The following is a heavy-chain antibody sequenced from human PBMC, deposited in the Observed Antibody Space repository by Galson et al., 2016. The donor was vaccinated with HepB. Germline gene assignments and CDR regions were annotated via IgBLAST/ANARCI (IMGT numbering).Heavy chain of an antibody. D-gene: IGHD1-26*01. J-gene: IGHJ5*02. CDR2: ISVYNGNT. CDR3: ARASWEVPTNFDP. Sequence: SVKVSCKASGYSFNMYGITWVRQAPGQGLEWMGWISVYNGNTKYAENLQGRVTMTTDTSTSTAYMELRSLRSDDTAVYYCARASWEVPTNFDPWGQGALVTVSS. V-gene: IGHV1-18*01. CDR1: GYSFNMYG.